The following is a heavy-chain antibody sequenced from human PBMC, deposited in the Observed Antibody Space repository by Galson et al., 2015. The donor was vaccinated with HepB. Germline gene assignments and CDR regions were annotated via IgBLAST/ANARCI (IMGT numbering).Heavy chain of an antibody. Sequence: SVKVSCKASGYSFTTYIISWVRQAPGQGLQWMGRVSTYNGDTQYAPGLQDRVTMTTDTSTRTAYLELRSLTSDDTAVYYCARGADYYDNSGYPHSYYYFDFWGQGTLVTVSS. D-gene: IGHD3-22*01. V-gene: IGHV1-18*01. CDR1: GYSFTTYI. CDR3: ARGADYYDNSGYPHSYYYFDF. J-gene: IGHJ4*02. CDR2: VSTYNGDT.